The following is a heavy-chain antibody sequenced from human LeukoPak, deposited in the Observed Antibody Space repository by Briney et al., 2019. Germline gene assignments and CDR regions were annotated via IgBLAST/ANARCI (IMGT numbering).Heavy chain of an antibody. CDR2: IIPIFGTA. Sequence: GASVKVSCKASGGTFSSYAISWVRQAPGQGLEWMGGIIPIFGTANYAQKFQGRVTITADESTSTAYMELSSLRSEDTAVYYCARSLSDIVVVPAARYAFDIWGQGTMVTVSS. D-gene: IGHD2-2*01. CDR3: ARSLSDIVVVPAARYAFDI. CDR1: GGTFSSYA. J-gene: IGHJ3*02. V-gene: IGHV1-69*13.